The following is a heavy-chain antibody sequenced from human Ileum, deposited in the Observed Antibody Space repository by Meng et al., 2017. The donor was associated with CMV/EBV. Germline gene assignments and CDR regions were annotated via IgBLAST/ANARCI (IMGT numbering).Heavy chain of an antibody. CDR1: GFTFYSYG. CDR2: IRFDGSNK. CDR3: AKDIGYCSNYFCDSYFDS. D-gene: IGHD2-2*01. J-gene: IGHJ4*02. V-gene: IGHV3-30*02. Sequence: GESLKISCAASGFTFYSYGMHWVRQAPGKGLEWAAFIRFDGSNKYYADSVKGRFIISRDNSKNTLYLQMDRLRAEDTAVYFCAKDIGYCSNYFCDSYFDSWGQGTLVTVSS.